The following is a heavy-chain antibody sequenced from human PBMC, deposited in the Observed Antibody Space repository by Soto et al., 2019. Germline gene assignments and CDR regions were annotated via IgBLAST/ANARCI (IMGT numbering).Heavy chain of an antibody. CDR2: ISGYNGQT. J-gene: IGHJ6*03. V-gene: IGHV1-18*01. D-gene: IGHD3-10*01. Sequence: QVQLEQSGAEVKRPGASVKVSCKASGYSFTTFGLNWVRQAPGQGLEWMGWISGYNGQTIYAQNIQSRVTMTTDTSPNTACMELRSLRSADTTVYYCARAISELLSETETHYYINVWGKGTAITVS. CDR1: GYSFTTFG. CDR3: ARAISELLSETETHYYINV.